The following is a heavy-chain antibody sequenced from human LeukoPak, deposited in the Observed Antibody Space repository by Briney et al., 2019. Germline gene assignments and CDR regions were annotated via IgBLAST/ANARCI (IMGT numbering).Heavy chain of an antibody. Sequence: GGSLRLSCAASGFTYSSYSMNWVRQAPGKGLEWVSSISSSSSYIYYADSVKGRFTISRDNAKNSLYLQMNSLRAEDTAVYYCARDHGYSYGYSFDYWGQGTLVTVSS. V-gene: IGHV3-21*01. CDR3: ARDHGYSYGYSFDY. D-gene: IGHD5-18*01. CDR2: ISSSSSYI. J-gene: IGHJ4*02. CDR1: GFTYSSYS.